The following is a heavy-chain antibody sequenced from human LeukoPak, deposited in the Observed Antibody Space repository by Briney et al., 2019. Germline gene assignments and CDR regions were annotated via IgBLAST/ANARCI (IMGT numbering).Heavy chain of an antibody. CDR1: GGSFSGYY. CDR2: INHSGST. Sequence: PSETLSLTCAVYGGSFSGYYWSWIRQPPGKGLEWIGEINHSGSTNYNPSLKSRATISGDTSKNQFSLNLSSVTAADTALYYCARVKGVVARFDYWGRGTLVTVSS. CDR3: ARVKGVVARFDY. V-gene: IGHV4-34*01. J-gene: IGHJ4*02. D-gene: IGHD3-10*01.